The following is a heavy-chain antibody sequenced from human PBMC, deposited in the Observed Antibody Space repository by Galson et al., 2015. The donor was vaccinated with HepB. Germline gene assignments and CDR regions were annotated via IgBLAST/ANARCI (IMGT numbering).Heavy chain of an antibody. V-gene: IGHV1-2*02. D-gene: IGHD3-16*01. CDR1: GYTFTVYH. Sequence: SVKVSCKASGYTFTVYHMHWVRRAPGQGLEWMGWISPNSGGTNYPQKFQGRVTMTRDTSINTAYMELSRLRYDDTAVYYCARDVKYNGYDSAPATIKGNGFDIWGQGTMVTVSS. J-gene: IGHJ3*02. CDR2: ISPNSGGT. CDR3: ARDVKYNGYDSAPATIKGNGFDI.